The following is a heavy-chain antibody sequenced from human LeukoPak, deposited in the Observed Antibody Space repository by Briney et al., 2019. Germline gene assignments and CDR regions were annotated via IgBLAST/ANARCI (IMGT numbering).Heavy chain of an antibody. Sequence: PSETLSLTCAVYGESFSGYYWSWIRQPPGKGLEWIGEINHSGSTNYNPSLKSRVTISVDTSKNHFSLKLSSVTAADTAVYYCAREYPKGGSYRFDPWGQGTLVTVSS. CDR1: GESFSGYY. D-gene: IGHD1-26*01. J-gene: IGHJ5*02. V-gene: IGHV4-34*01. CDR3: AREYPKGGSYRFDP. CDR2: INHSGST.